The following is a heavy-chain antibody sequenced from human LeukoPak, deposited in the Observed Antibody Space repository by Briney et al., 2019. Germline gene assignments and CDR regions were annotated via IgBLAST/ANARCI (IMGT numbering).Heavy chain of an antibody. Sequence: GGSLRLSCAASGFTFSSYSMNWVRQAPGKGLEWVSSISSSSGYIYYADSVKGRFTISRDNAKEILYLQMNSLRVEDTAVFYCAKDIGGSYSGLDYWGQGTLVTVSS. D-gene: IGHD2-15*01. CDR2: ISSSSGYI. CDR3: AKDIGGSYSGLDY. V-gene: IGHV3-21*01. CDR1: GFTFSSYS. J-gene: IGHJ4*02.